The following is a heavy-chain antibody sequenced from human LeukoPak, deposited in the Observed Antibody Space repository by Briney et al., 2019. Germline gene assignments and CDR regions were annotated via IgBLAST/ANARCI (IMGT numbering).Heavy chain of an antibody. J-gene: IGHJ4*02. Sequence: SETLSLTCTVSGGSISSSSYYWGWIRQPPGKGLEWIGSIYYSGSTYYNPSLKSRVTISVDTSKNQSSLKLSSVTAADTAVYYCARLRIVGATTIDYWGQGTLVTVSS. V-gene: IGHV4-39*01. CDR2: IYYSGST. CDR1: GGSISSSSYY. CDR3: ARLRIVGATTIDY. D-gene: IGHD1-26*01.